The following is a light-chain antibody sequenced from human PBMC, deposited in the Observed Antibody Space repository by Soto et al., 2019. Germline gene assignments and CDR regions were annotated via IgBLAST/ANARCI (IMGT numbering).Light chain of an antibody. J-gene: IGLJ1*01. CDR1: GRDIGAYDY. Sequence: QSALTQPASVSGSPGQSITISCTGSGRDIGAYDYVSWYQQHPGKAPKLIIYGVKNRPSGVSNRFSASKSAFTASLTISGLQTEDEADYYCSSYTTSYFSVFGPGTKVTVL. CDR3: SSYTTSYFSV. V-gene: IGLV2-14*01. CDR2: GVK.